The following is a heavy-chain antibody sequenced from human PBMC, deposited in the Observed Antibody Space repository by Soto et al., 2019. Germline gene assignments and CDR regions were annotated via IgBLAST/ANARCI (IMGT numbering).Heavy chain of an antibody. CDR2: ISSDGSQK. Sequence: QVQLVESGGGVVQPGTSLRLSCAASGIAFSGCGMFWVRQTPSKGLEWVAAISSDGSQKYYADSVKGRFTISRDNSKNTLYVQMKGLTTEDTAVYYCAKNIVRGHWYFDLWGRGTLVTVSS. D-gene: IGHD3-10*01. J-gene: IGHJ2*01. CDR3: AKNIVRGHWYFDL. V-gene: IGHV3-30*18. CDR1: GIAFSGCG.